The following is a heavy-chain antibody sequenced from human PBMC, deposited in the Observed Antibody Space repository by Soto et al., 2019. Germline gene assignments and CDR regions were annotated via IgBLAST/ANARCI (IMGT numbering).Heavy chain of an antibody. J-gene: IGHJ6*02. D-gene: IGHD2-21*02. CDR3: ASDEYVVVTQSSFPHDYYYYYGMVV. Sequence: QVQLVQSGAEVKKPGASVKVSCKASGYTFTSYGISWVRQAPGQGLEWMGWISAYNGNTNYAQKLQCRVTMTPDASTSTAYVELRSLRSDDTSVYYCASDEYVVVTQSSFPHDYYYYYGMVVWGQGTTVTVSS. V-gene: IGHV1-18*04. CDR2: ISAYNGNT. CDR1: GYTFTSYG.